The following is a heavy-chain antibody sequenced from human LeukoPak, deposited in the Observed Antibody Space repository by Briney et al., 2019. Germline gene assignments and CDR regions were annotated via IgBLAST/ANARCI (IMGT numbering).Heavy chain of an antibody. V-gene: IGHV3-7*01. CDR1: GFTFSTYW. Sequence: GGSLRLSCAASGFTFSTYWMSWVRQTPGKGLEWGANIKEDGSRQYYVGSVKGRFTISRDNAKNSLYLQMDSLRVEDTAVYYCARDGGGYDSWGQGTLVTVSS. CDR2: IKEDGSRQ. D-gene: IGHD5-24*01. J-gene: IGHJ5*01. CDR3: ARDGGGYDS.